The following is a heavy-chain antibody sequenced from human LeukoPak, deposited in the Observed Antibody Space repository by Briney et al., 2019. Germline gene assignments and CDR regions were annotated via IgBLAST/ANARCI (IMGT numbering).Heavy chain of an antibody. CDR2: IGEDGSEK. J-gene: IGHJ5*02. D-gene: IGHD3-22*01. CDR1: GFTFSSYW. CDR3: ARDTSGFGRFDT. Sequence: GGSLRLSCAASGFTFSSYWMTWVRQAPGKGLEWVANIGEDGSEKYYVDSVKGRFTFSRDNAKNSLYLQVNSLRAEDTAEYYCARDTSGFGRFDTWGQGTLVTVSS. V-gene: IGHV3-7*01.